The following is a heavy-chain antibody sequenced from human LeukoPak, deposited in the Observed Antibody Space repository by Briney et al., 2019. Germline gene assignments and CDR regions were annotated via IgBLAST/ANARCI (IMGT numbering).Heavy chain of an antibody. CDR2: ISSSSSTI. Sequence: GGSLRLSCAASGFTFSSYGMSWVRQAPGKGLEWVSYISSSSSTIYYADSVKGRFTISRDNAKNSLYLQMNSLRAEDTAVYYCARETGYDSSGYWYFDYWGQGTLVTVSS. V-gene: IGHV3-48*01. D-gene: IGHD3-22*01. CDR3: ARETGYDSSGYWYFDY. CDR1: GFTFSSYG. J-gene: IGHJ4*02.